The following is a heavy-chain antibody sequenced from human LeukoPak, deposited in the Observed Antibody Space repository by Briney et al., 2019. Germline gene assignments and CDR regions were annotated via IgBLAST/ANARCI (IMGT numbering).Heavy chain of an antibody. V-gene: IGHV3-20*04. CDR1: GFTFDDYG. J-gene: IGHJ6*03. CDR3: ARARLLWVGAMDA. CDR2: INWNGDST. D-gene: IGHD3-10*01. Sequence: GGSLRLSCAASGFTFDDYGMSWVRQAPGKGLEWVSGINWNGDSTGYADSVKGRFTISSDNAKNSLYLQMNSLRAEDTALYYCARARLLWVGAMDAWGKGTTVTVSS.